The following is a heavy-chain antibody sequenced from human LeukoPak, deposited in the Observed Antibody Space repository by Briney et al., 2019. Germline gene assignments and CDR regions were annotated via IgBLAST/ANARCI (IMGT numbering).Heavy chain of an antibody. V-gene: IGHV1-46*01. CDR2: INPSGGST. CDR1: GYTFTRYY. CDR3: ARVKPLPFDAFDI. J-gene: IGHJ3*02. D-gene: IGHD1-14*01. Sequence: GASVKVSCKASGYTFTRYYIHWVRQAPGQGLEWMGIINPSGGSTNYAQKFQGRVTMTRDTSTSTVYMELSSLRSDDTAAYYCARVKPLPFDAFDIWGQGTMVTVSS.